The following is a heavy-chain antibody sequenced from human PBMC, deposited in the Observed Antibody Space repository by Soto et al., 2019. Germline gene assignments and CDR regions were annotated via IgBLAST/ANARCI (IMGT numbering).Heavy chain of an antibody. J-gene: IGHJ3*02. CDR1: RYTLPPYA. CDR2: ISAYNGNT. V-gene: IGHV1-18*01. D-gene: IGHD5-18*01. CDR3: ARLEHTARVKGAFDI. Sequence: SMSVTSLASRYTLPPYAIRYVRQAPGQGLEWMGWISAYNGNTNYAQKLKGRVTMTTDTSTSTAYMELRSLRSDDTAVYYCARLEHTARVKGAFDIWGQGIMVTVSS.